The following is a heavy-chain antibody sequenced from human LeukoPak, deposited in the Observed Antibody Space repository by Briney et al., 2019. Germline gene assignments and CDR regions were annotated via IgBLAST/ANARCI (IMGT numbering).Heavy chain of an antibody. D-gene: IGHD2-21*02. CDR2: MSYDGSNI. V-gene: IGHV3-30-3*01. CDR3: AKDISVGGVTTSSFDY. CDR1: GFTFSTYS. Sequence: PGGSLRLSCAASGFTFSTYSMHWVRQAPGKGLEWVAVMSYDGSNIYYADSVKGRFTISRDNSKNTLYLQMNSLRAEDTALYYCAKDISVGGVTTSSFDYWGQGTLVTVSS. J-gene: IGHJ4*02.